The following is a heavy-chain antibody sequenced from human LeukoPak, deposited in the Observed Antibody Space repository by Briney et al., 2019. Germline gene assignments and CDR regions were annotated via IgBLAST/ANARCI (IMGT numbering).Heavy chain of an antibody. CDR2: IYHSGSA. V-gene: IGHV4-4*02. CDR1: GGSISSSNW. J-gene: IGHJ4*02. CDR3: ARHIYYFDS. Sequence: SETLSLTCAVSGGSISSSNWWSWVRQPPGKGLEWIGEIYHSGSANYNPSLKSRVTISVDTSKNQFSLQLNSVTPEDTAVYYCARHIYYFDSWGQGTLVTVSS. D-gene: IGHD2-21*01.